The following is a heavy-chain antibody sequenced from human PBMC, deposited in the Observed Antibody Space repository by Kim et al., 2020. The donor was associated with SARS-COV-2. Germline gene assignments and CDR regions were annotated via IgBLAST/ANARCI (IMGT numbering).Heavy chain of an antibody. CDR1: GGSFSGYY. CDR3: ARVVPVYYYYMDV. CDR2: INHSGST. V-gene: IGHV4-34*01. D-gene: IGHD2-2*01. Sequence: SETLSLTCAVYGGSFSGYYWSWIRQPPGKGLEWIGEINHSGSTNYNPSLKSRVTISVDTSKNQFSLKLSSVTAAGTAVYYCARVVPVYYYYMDVWGKGTTVTVSS. J-gene: IGHJ6*03.